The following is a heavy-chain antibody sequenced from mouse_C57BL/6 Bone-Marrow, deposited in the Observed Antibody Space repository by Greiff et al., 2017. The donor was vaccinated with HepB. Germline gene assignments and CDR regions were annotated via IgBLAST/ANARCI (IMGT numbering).Heavy chain of an antibody. CDR2: ISSGSSTI. V-gene: IGHV5-17*01. CDR3: AGGNPFDY. Sequence: DVMLVESGGGLVKPGGSLKLSCAASGFTFSDYGMHWVRQAPEKGLEWVAYISSGSSTIYYADTVKGRFTISRDNAKNTLFLQMTSLRSEDTAMYYCAGGNPFDYWGQGTTLTVSS. J-gene: IGHJ2*01. D-gene: IGHD2-1*01. CDR1: GFTFSDYG.